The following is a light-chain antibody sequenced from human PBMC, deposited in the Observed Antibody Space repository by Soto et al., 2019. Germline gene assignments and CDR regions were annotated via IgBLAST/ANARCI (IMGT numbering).Light chain of an antibody. V-gene: IGKV3-11*01. CDR1: QSVSSY. J-gene: IGKJ2*01. CDR3: QQYGSSPGT. CDR2: DAS. Sequence: EIVLTQSPATLSLSPGERATLSCRASQSVSSYLAWYQQKPGQAPRLLIYDASNRATGIPVRFSGSGSGTDFTLTISSLEPEDFAVYYCQQYGSSPGTFGQGTKLEIK.